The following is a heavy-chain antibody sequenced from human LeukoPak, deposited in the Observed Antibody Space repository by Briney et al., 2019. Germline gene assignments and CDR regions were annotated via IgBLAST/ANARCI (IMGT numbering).Heavy chain of an antibody. D-gene: IGHD6-6*01. Sequence: SGGSLRLSCAASGLTFSTYSMNWVRQAPGKGLEWVSYISSSSSTIYYADSVKGRFTISRDNAKNSLHLQMNTPRDEDTAVYYCAREYSSSSGKALDYWGQGTLVTVSS. CDR1: GLTFSTYS. CDR3: AREYSSSSGKALDY. J-gene: IGHJ4*02. CDR2: ISSSSSTI. V-gene: IGHV3-48*02.